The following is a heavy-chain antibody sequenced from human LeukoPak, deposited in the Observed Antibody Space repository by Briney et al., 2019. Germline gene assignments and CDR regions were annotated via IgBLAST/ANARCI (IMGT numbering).Heavy chain of an antibody. CDR3: VRDDYGSGTYYY. D-gene: IGHD3-10*01. J-gene: IGHJ4*02. Sequence: PGGSLRLYCAASGFTFTDYHMSWIRQAPGKGLEWVSHISSSGSTTYYADSVKGRFNISRDNAKNSLYLQTNSLRAEDTAVYYCVRDDYGSGTYYYWGQGTLVTVSS. V-gene: IGHV3-11*01. CDR2: ISSSGSTT. CDR1: GFTFTDYH.